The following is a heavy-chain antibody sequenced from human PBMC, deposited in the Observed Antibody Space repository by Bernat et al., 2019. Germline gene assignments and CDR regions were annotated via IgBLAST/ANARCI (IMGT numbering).Heavy chain of an antibody. CDR2: ISANGVYT. CDR1: GFTFSTCA. Sequence: EVQLVESGGGLVQPGGSLRLSCAASGFTFSTCAMHWVRQAPGKGLDYVSGISANGVYTYYADSVKGRFTISRDNSKNTLYLQMGSLRAEDMALYYCARVVTTVHDAFDIWGHGTMVTVSS. CDR3: ARVVTTVHDAFDI. J-gene: IGHJ3*02. D-gene: IGHD4-17*01. V-gene: IGHV3-64*07.